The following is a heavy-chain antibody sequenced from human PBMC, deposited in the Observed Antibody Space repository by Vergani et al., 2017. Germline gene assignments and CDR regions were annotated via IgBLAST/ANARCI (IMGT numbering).Heavy chain of an antibody. CDR2: INHSGST. CDR1: GGSFSGYY. Sequence: QVQLQQWGAGLLKPSETLSLTCAVYGGSFSGYYWSWIRQPPGKGLEWIGEINHSGSTNYNPSLKSRVTISVDTSKNQFSLKLSSVTAADTAVYYCARFTYDLYAFDIWGQGTMVTVSS. J-gene: IGHJ3*02. D-gene: IGHD3-22*01. CDR3: ARFTYDLYAFDI. V-gene: IGHV4-34*01.